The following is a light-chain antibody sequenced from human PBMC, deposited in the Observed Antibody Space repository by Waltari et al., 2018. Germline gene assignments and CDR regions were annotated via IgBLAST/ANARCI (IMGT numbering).Light chain of an antibody. J-gene: IGLJ2*01. CDR3: CSYAGTKVV. Sequence: QSALTQPASVSGSPGQSITISCTGTSSDVGCYNLVSWYQQYPGKAPKLMIYEVSKRPSGVSSRFSGSKSGSTASLTISGLQAEDEADYYCCSYAGTKVVFGGGTKLTVL. CDR1: SSDVGCYNL. V-gene: IGLV2-23*02. CDR2: EVS.